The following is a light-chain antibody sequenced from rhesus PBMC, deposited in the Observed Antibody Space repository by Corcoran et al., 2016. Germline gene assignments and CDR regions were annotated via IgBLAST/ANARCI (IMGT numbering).Light chain of an antibody. J-gene: IGKJ4*01. V-gene: IGKV4-1*01. CDR1: QSLLYSSNNKNS. Sequence: DIVMTQSPDSLTVSLGERVTINCKSSQSLLYSSNNKNSLAWYQQKPGQAPKLLIYWASTRESGVPNRFSGTGSWTDFTLTISGLQAEDVAVYYCQQYYSTPLTFGGGTKVEIK. CDR2: WAS. CDR3: QQYYSTPLT.